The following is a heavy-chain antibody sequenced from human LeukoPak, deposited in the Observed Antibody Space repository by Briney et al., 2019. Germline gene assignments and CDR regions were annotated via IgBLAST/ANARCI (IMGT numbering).Heavy chain of an antibody. J-gene: IGHJ6*02. CDR2: ISGRGGGT. Sequence: PGGTLRLSCAASGFTFTSYAMSWVRQAPGKGLEWVSAISGRGGGTYYADSVKGRFTISRDNSKNTLYLQMNSLRAEDTAVYYCAKGDFYGDYPYGMDVWGQGTTVTVSS. V-gene: IGHV3-23*01. CDR3: AKGDFYGDYPYGMDV. CDR1: GFTFTSYA. D-gene: IGHD3-3*01.